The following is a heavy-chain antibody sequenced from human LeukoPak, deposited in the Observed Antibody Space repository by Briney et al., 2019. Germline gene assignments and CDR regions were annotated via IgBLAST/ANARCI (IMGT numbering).Heavy chain of an antibody. J-gene: IGHJ6*02. V-gene: IGHV3-33*08. D-gene: IGHD5-12*01. Sequence: PGGSLRLSCAASGFTFSNSWMNWVRQAPGKGLEWVAVIWYDGSNKYYADSVKGRFTISRDNSKNTLYLQMNSLRAEDTAVYYCAREGGGYDYDYYYYGMDVWGQGTTVTVSS. CDR3: AREGGGYDYDYYYYGMDV. CDR2: IWYDGSNK. CDR1: GFTFSNSW.